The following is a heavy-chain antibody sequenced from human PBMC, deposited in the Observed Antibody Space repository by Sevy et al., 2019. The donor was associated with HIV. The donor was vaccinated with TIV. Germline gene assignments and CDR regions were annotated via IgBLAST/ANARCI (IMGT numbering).Heavy chain of an antibody. CDR2: ISYDGGDK. V-gene: IGHV3-30-3*01. J-gene: IGHJ6*02. CDR1: GFAFSNYYA. Sequence: GGSLRLSCAASGFAFSNYYAMHGVRQAPGKGLEWVALISYDGGDKYYADSVKGRFTVSRDNFKNTLFLQMNSLTTEDTAVYYCARPRANYVDHYFFYAMDVWGQRTTVTVSS. D-gene: IGHD4-17*01. CDR3: ARPRANYVDHYFFYAMDV.